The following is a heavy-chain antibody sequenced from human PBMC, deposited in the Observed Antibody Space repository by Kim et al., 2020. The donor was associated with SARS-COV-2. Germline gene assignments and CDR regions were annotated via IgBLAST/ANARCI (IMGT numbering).Heavy chain of an antibody. D-gene: IGHD6-13*01. J-gene: IGHJ6*02. Sequence: VSVKSRITINPDTSKNQFSLQLNTVTPEDTAVYYCARDGSSSWYPPGMDVWGQGTTVTVSS. CDR3: ARDGSSSWYPPGMDV. V-gene: IGHV6-1*01.